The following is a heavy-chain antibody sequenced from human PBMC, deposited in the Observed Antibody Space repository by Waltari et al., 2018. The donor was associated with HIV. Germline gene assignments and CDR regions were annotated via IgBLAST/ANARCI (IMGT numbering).Heavy chain of an antibody. V-gene: IGHV1-8*01. CDR3: ARGKGGSGWYKNNWFDT. CDR1: GYTFTRFD. Sequence: QVQLVQSGAEVKKPGASVKVSCKASGYTFTRFDINWVRQAPGQGLEWMGWMNPNSGDTGFAQKFQGRVTLTRNTSINTAYMELSSLTSEDTAVYYCARGKGGSGWYKNNWFDTWGQGTLVTVSS. CDR2: MNPNSGDT. J-gene: IGHJ5*02. D-gene: IGHD6-19*01.